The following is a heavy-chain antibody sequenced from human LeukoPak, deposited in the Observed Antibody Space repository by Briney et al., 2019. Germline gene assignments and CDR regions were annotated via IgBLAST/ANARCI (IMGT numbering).Heavy chain of an antibody. CDR1: GFTFKSYA. V-gene: IGHV3-30*04. CDR2: ISNDGSRK. CDR3: ARDRAWNYFDY. J-gene: IGHJ4*02. Sequence: GGSLRLSCSASGFTFKSYAMHWVRQAPGKGLEWVAIISNDGSRKYYAHSVEGRFTISRDNSKNTLYLQMDSLRAEDTAVYYCARDRAWNYFDYWGQGTLVTVSS. D-gene: IGHD3-3*01.